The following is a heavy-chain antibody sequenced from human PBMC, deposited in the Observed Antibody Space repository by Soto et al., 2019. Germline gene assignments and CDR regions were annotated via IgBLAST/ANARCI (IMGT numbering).Heavy chain of an antibody. J-gene: IGHJ5*02. CDR2: IYYSGST. V-gene: IGHV4-30-4*01. Sequence: QVQLQESGPGLVKPSQTLSLTCTVSGGSISSGDYYWSWIRQPPGKGLEWIGYIYYSGSTYYNPSLKSRVTISVNTYKNNFSLKLSSVTAADTAVYYCARVYCSGGSCYWGGNWFDPWGQGTLVTVSS. CDR3: ARVYCSGGSCYWGGNWFDP. CDR1: GGSISSGDYY. D-gene: IGHD2-15*01.